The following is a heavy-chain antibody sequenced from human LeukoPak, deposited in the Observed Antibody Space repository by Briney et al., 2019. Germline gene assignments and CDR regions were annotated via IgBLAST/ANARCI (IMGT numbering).Heavy chain of an antibody. CDR2: ISGSGGST. CDR3: ARYISSGLDY. Sequence: PGGSLRLSCAASGFTFSSYTMSWVRQAPGKGLEWVSAISGSGGSTYYADSVKGRFTISRDNSKNTLYLQMNSLRAEDTAVYYCARYISSGLDYWGQGTLVTVSS. CDR1: GFTFSSYT. J-gene: IGHJ4*02. V-gene: IGHV3-23*01. D-gene: IGHD3-22*01.